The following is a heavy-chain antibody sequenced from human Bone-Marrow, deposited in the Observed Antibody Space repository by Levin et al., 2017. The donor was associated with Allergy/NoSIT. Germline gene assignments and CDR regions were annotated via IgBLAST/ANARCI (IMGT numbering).Heavy chain of an antibody. D-gene: IGHD5-12*01. CDR1: GHSFTTYD. V-gene: IGHV1-8*01. J-gene: IGHJ6*02. CDR3: VRDTRGYSGRVYYYYGMDV. Sequence: ASVKVSCKTSGHSFTTYDLNWVRQATGQGLEWVGWMNPNSGNTAYAQKFQGRVTMTRNTSISTAYMELSSLRSEDKAVYYCVRDTRGYSGRVYYYYGMDVWGQGTTVTVS. CDR2: MNPNSGNT.